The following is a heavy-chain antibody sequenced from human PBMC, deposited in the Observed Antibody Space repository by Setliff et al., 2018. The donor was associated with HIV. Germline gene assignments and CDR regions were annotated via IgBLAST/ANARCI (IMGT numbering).Heavy chain of an antibody. V-gene: IGHV4-38-2*02. CDR2: IYHSGST. CDR3: ARVVGADDAFAF. CDR1: GYSISSVYY. J-gene: IGHJ3*01. D-gene: IGHD1-26*01. Sequence: SETLSLTCTVSGYSISSVYYWGWVRQPPGKGLEWIGSIYHSGSTYYNPSLKSRVTISVDTSKNQFSLKLSSVTAADTAVYYCARVVGADDAFAFWGQGTMVTVSS.